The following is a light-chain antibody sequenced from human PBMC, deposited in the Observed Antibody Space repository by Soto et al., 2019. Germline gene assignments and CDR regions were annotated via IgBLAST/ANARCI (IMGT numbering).Light chain of an antibody. CDR2: KAS. CDR1: ERIDGW. V-gene: IGKV1-5*03. J-gene: IGKJ1*01. Sequence: DIPMTQSPSTLSASVGDRVTITCRASERIDGWLAWHQQKPGRAPKLLISKASSLESGVPSRFSGSGFGTEFTLTISSLQPDDFATYYCQHYNSYSEAFGQGTKVDIK. CDR3: QHYNSYSEA.